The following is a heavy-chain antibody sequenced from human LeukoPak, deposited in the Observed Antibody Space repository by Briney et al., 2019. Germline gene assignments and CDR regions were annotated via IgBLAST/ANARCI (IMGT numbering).Heavy chain of an antibody. J-gene: IGHJ4*02. CDR1: GYTLTELS. CDR2: FDPENGET. CDR3: ATGNPHIVVVPAATWDYYFDY. V-gene: IGHV1-24*01. Sequence: ASVKVSCKVSGYTLTELSMHWVRQAPGKGLEWMGGFDPENGETIYAQKFQGRVTMTEDTSTDTAYMELSSLRSEDTAVYYCATGNPHIVVVPAATWDYYFDYWGQGTLVTVSS. D-gene: IGHD2-2*01.